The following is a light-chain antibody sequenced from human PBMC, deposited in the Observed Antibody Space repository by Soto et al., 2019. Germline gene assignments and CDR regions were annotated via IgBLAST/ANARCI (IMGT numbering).Light chain of an antibody. Sequence: EIVMTQSPATLSVSPWERATLSCRASQSVSSNLAWYQQKPGQAPRLLIYGASTRATGIPARFSGSGSGTEFTLIISSLQSEDFAVYYCQQYNNWPPWTFGQGTKVDIK. J-gene: IGKJ1*01. CDR3: QQYNNWPPWT. CDR2: GAS. CDR1: QSVSSN. V-gene: IGKV3-15*01.